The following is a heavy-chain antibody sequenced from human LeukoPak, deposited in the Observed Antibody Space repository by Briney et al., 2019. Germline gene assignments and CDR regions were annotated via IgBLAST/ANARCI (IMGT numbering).Heavy chain of an antibody. CDR2: ISYDGSNK. CDR3: ARDGDSYGHPKFLDY. J-gene: IGHJ4*02. V-gene: IGHV3-30-3*01. D-gene: IGHD5-18*01. CDR1: GFTFSSYA. Sequence: GGSLRLSCAASGFTFSSYAMHWVRQAPGKGLDWVAVISYDGSNKYYADSVKGRFTISRDNSKNTLYLQMNSLRAEDTAVYYCARDGDSYGHPKFLDYWGQGTLVTVSS.